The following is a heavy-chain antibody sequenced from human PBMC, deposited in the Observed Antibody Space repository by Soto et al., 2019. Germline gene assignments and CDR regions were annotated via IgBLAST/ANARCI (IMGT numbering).Heavy chain of an antibody. D-gene: IGHD3-16*02. Sequence: PGGSLRLSCAASGFTFSSYAMSWVRQAPGKGLEWVSAISGSGGSTYYADSVKGRFTISRDNSKNTLYLQMNSLRAEDTAVYYCTSHLGELSFPRAFDIWGQGTMVTVSS. CDR1: GFTFSSYA. CDR2: ISGSGGST. CDR3: TSHLGELSFPRAFDI. V-gene: IGHV3-23*01. J-gene: IGHJ3*02.